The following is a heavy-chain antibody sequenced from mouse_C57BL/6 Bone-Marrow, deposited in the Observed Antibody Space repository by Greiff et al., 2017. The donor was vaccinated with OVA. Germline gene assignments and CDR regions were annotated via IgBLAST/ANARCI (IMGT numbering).Heavy chain of an antibody. Sequence: EVQLQQSGPVLVKPGASVKMSCKASGYTFTDYYMNWVKQSHGKSLEWIGVINPYNGGTSYNQKFKGKATLTVDKSSSKAYMELNSLTSEDSAVYYCARSDYYGSSYPWFAYWGQGTLVTVSA. CDR2: INPYNGGT. CDR3: ARSDYYGSSYPWFAY. D-gene: IGHD1-1*01. CDR1: GYTFTDYY. V-gene: IGHV1-19*01. J-gene: IGHJ3*01.